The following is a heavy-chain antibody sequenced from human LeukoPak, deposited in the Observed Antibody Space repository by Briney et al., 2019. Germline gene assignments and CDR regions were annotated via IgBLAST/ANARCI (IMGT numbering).Heavy chain of an antibody. CDR2: ISGSGAGT. D-gene: IGHD2-15*01. J-gene: IGHJ4*02. CDR3: AKAPVTTCSGAYCYPFDY. V-gene: IGHV3-23*01. Sequence: GGSLRLSCAASGFTFSSFAVSWVRQAPGKGLDWVSSISGSGAGTYHADSVKGRFTISRDSSKNTLYLQMNSLRAEDAAVYYCAKAPVTTCSGAYCYPFDYWGQGTLVTVSS. CDR1: GFTFSSFA.